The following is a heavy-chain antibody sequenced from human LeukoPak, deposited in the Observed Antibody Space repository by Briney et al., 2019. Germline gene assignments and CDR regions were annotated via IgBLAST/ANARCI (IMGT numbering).Heavy chain of an antibody. V-gene: IGHV3-30*04. CDR3: ARDQWPIDTFDI. J-gene: IGHJ6*04. Sequence: GGSLRLSCAASGFTFSTYNIHWVRHAPGKGLEWVAVISYDGSNKWYADSVKGRFTISRDNSKNMLYLQLSSLRAEETAVYYCARDQWPIDTFDIWGKGITVTVSS. CDR1: GFTFSTYN. CDR2: ISYDGSNK. D-gene: IGHD6-19*01.